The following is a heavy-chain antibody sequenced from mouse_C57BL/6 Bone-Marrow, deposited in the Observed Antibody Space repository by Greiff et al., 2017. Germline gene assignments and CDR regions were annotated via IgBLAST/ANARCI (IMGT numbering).Heavy chain of an antibody. V-gene: IGHV1-75*01. D-gene: IGHD2-5*01. CDR1: GYTFTDYY. J-gene: IGHJ4*01. Sequence: QVQLKESGPELVKPGASVKISCKASGYTFTDYYINWVKQRPGQGLEWIGWIFPGSGSTYYNEKFKGKATLTVDKSSSTAYMLLSSLTSEDSAVXVCARCSNYPYYYAMDYWGQGTSVTVSS. CDR2: IFPGSGST. CDR3: ARCSNYPYYYAMDY.